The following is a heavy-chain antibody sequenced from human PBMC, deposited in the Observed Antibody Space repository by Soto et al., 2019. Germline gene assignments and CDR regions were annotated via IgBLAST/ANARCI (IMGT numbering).Heavy chain of an antibody. J-gene: IGHJ4*02. D-gene: IGHD3-3*01. CDR1: GGTFSSYA. V-gene: IGHV1-69*13. Sequence: GASVKVSCKASGGTFSSYAISWVRQAPGQGLEWMGGIIPIFGTANYAHKFQGRVTITADESTSTAYMELSSLRSEDTAVYYCARSEINPPTDYDFWSGSVINDYWGQGTLVTVSS. CDR2: IIPIFGTA. CDR3: ARSEINPPTDYDFWSGSVINDY.